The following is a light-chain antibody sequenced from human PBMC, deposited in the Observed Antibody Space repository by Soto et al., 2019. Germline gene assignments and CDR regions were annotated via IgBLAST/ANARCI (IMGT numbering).Light chain of an antibody. CDR3: GSWDSSLSAYV. V-gene: IGLV1-51*01. J-gene: IGLJ1*01. Sequence: QSVRRQPCSVSSAPGHKVAISCSASSSNIGGNSVSWYQQLPGTAPKLLIYDDNKRPSGIPDRFSGSKSGTSATLGITGFHTGDEADYYCGSWDSSLSAYVFGTGTKVTVL. CDR1: SSNIGGNS. CDR2: DDN.